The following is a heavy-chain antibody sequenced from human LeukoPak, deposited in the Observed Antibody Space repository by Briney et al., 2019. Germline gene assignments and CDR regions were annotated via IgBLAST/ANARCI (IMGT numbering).Heavy chain of an antibody. CDR2: IYNSGSI. CDR1: GGSVPNFY. CDR3: ARATVAGAFDF. J-gene: IGHJ4*02. Sequence: SETLSLTCIVSGGSVPNFYWNWIRQSLGKRLEWIGYIYNSGSINYNPSLKSRVAISEDTSKNQFSLKLSSVTAADTAVYYCARATVAGAFDFWGQGTLVTVPS. D-gene: IGHD6-19*01. V-gene: IGHV4-59*02.